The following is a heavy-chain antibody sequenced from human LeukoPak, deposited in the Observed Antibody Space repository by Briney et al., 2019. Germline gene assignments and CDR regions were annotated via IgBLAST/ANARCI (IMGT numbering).Heavy chain of an antibody. CDR2: ISSSSSFI. D-gene: IGHD3-10*01. V-gene: IGHV3-21*06. CDR3: ARDMTMVRGIIDY. J-gene: IGHJ4*02. CDR1: GFTFSTYS. Sequence: PGGSLRLSCAASGFTFSTYSMNWVRQAPGKGLGWVSSISSSSSFIYYADSVKGRFTISRDNAKNSVYLQVNSLRAEDTAVYYCARDMTMVRGIIDYWGQGTLVTVSS.